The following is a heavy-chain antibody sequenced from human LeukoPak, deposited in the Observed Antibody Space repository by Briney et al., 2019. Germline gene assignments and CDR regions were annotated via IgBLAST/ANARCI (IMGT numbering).Heavy chain of an antibody. D-gene: IGHD3-22*01. CDR1: GFTFSSYG. CDR2: ISGSGGST. J-gene: IGHJ6*03. Sequence: GGSLRLSCAASGFTFSSYGMSWVRQAPGKGLEGVSAISGSGGSTYYADSVKGRFTISRDNSKNTLSLRLNSLRAEDTAVYYCAKDSSGYYSYYYYYYYMDVWGKGTTVTISS. CDR3: AKDSSGYYSYYYYYYYMDV. V-gene: IGHV3-23*01.